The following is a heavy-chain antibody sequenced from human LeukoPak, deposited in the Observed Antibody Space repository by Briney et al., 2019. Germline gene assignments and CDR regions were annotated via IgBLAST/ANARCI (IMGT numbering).Heavy chain of an antibody. CDR2: IHYSGST. V-gene: IGHV4-30-4*02. D-gene: IGHD3-10*01. CDR1: RDFINTGNYY. J-gene: IGHJ4*02. CDR3: ARSGRGNSAGFDC. Sequence: KPSETLSLTCTVSRDFINTGNYYWSWIRQPPGKGLEWLGFIHYSGSTDYNPSLKSRGTISVDTSNNQFSLKLTSVTAADTAVYYCARSGRGNSAGFDCWGQGTLVTVSS.